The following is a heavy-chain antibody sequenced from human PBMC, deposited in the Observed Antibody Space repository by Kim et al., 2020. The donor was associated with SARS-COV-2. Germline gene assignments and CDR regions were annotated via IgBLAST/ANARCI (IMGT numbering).Heavy chain of an antibody. CDR2: IKEDGGEK. J-gene: IGHJ4*02. Sequence: GGSLRLSCAASGFTFSSYWMYWVRQAPGKGLEWVANIKEDGGEKNYVDSVKGRFTISRDNAKNSLYLQMNSLRDEDSALYYCLRSYEHWGQGTLVTVSS. V-gene: IGHV3-7*01. CDR1: GFTFSSYW. CDR3: LRSYEH. D-gene: IGHD3-16*01.